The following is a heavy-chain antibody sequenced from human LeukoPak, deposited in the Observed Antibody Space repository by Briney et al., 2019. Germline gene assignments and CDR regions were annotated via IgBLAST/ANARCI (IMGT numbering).Heavy chain of an antibody. CDR2: ISADKGNT. CDR1: GHTFTRYG. J-gene: IGHJ6*03. V-gene: IGHV1-18*01. Sequence: DSVKVSYKASGHTFTRYGISWVRQAPGQGLEWMGWISADKGNTNYAQKIQGRVTMTTDTSTSTAYMELRSLRSDDTAVYYCARYCSSTSCSNYYYYYMDVWGKGTTVTVSS. D-gene: IGHD2-2*01. CDR3: ARYCSSTSCSNYYYYYMDV.